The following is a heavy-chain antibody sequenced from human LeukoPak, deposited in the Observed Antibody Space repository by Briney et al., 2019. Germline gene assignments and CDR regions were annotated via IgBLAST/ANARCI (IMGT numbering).Heavy chain of an antibody. CDR3: AKDVGGSYHDY. V-gene: IGHV3-20*04. D-gene: IGHD1-26*01. J-gene: IGHJ4*02. CDR1: GFMFDDYG. Sequence: GESLRLSCAASGFMFDDYGMSWVRQAPGKGLEWVSGINWNGDITDYADSVKGRFTISGDNAKNSLYLQMNSLRAEDTALYYCAKDVGGSYHDYWGQGTLVTVSS. CDR2: INWNGDIT.